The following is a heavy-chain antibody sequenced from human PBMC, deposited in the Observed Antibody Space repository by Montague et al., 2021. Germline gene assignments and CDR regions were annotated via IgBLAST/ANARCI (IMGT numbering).Heavy chain of an antibody. CDR1: GFTFSNYA. Sequence: SLRLSCAASGFTFSNYALHWVRQSPGKGLEWVAIISPDGSNEDYADSVKGRFSISRDNSNNTLYPLMNSLRPEDTAIYYCARVGETSGWYWDRFDPWGQGTLVTVSS. CDR3: ARVGETSGWYWDRFDP. CDR2: ISPDGSNE. V-gene: IGHV3-30*03. J-gene: IGHJ5*02. D-gene: IGHD6-19*01.